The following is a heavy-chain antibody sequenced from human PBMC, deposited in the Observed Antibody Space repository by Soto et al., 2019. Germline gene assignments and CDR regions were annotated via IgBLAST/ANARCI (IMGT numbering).Heavy chain of an antibody. CDR1: DDSIISYY. CDR3: ARGTPSPLIVRSSRGPWFDP. CDR2: MYYGRRT. V-gene: IGHV4-59*08. Sequence: VTLSHTCTFSDDSIISYYLYWIRQPPGKGLEWIGYMYYGRRTNYDPSLKSRVTISVDTSKMQVSLKLSSVTAADTAVYFCARGTPSPLIVRSSRGPWFDPWGQGTLVTVSS. J-gene: IGHJ5*02. D-gene: IGHD2-15*01.